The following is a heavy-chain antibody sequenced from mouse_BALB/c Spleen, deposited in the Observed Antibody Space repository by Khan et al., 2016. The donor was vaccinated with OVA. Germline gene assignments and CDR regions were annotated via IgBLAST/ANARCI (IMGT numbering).Heavy chain of an antibody. D-gene: IGHD1-1*01. CDR3: TRLAYYYNSEGFAY. J-gene: IGHJ3*01. Sequence: EVQLQESGGDLVKPGGSLKLSCAASGFTFSTYGMSWVRQTPDKRLEWVAALSSGGSYTYYPDSVKGRFIISRDNAKNTLYLQMSSLNSEDTAMYYCTRLAYYYNSEGFAYWGQGTLVTVSA. V-gene: IGHV5-6*01. CDR2: LSSGGSYT. CDR1: GFTFSTYG.